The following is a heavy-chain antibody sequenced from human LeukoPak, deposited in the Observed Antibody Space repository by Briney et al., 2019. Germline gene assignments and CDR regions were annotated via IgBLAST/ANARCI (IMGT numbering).Heavy chain of an antibody. V-gene: IGHV4-34*01. Sequence: PSETLSLTCAVYGGSFSGYYWSWIRQPPGKGLEWIGEINHSGSTNYNPSLKSRVTISVDTSKNQFSLKLSSVTAADTAVSYCARGQRGYNWNDRWFDPWGQGTLVTVSS. J-gene: IGHJ5*02. CDR2: INHSGST. CDR1: GGSFSGYY. CDR3: ARGQRGYNWNDRWFDP. D-gene: IGHD1-20*01.